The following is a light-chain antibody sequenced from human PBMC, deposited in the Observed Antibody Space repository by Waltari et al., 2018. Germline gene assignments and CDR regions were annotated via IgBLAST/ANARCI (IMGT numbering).Light chain of an antibody. Sequence: EIVLTQSPGPLSLSPGERATLSCRASQTVTGRYLAWYQQKPGQAPRLLIYGASIRATGIPDRFSGSGSGTDFTLTISRLEPEDFAVYYCQDSATFGQGTKVEIK. V-gene: IGKV3-20*01. J-gene: IGKJ1*01. CDR3: QDSAT. CDR1: QTVTGRY. CDR2: GAS.